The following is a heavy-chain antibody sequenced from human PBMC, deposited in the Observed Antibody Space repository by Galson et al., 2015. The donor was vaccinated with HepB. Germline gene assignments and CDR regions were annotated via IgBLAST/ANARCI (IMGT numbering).Heavy chain of an antibody. CDR1: GFTFSSYA. V-gene: IGHV3-23*01. D-gene: IGHD3-10*01. CDR2: ISGSGGST. Sequence: SLRLSCAASGFTFSSYAMSWVRQAPGKGLEWVSAISGSGGSTYYADSVKGRFTISRDNSKNTLYLQMNSLRAEDTAVYYCASLFTMVRGARPTHDWYFDLWGRGTLVTVSS. J-gene: IGHJ2*01. CDR3: ASLFTMVRGARPTHDWYFDL.